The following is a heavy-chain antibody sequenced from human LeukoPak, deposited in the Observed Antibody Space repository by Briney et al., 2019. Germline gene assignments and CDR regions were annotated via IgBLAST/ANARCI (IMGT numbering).Heavy chain of an antibody. J-gene: IGHJ5*02. CDR3: AKGFRWGET. Sequence: KSSETLSLTCAVYGGSFSGYYWSWIRQPPGKGLEWIGEINHSGSTNYNPSLKSRVTISVDTSKNQFSLKLSSVTAADTAVYYCAKGFRWGETWGQGTLVTVSS. V-gene: IGHV4-34*01. CDR1: GGSFSGYY. CDR2: INHSGST. D-gene: IGHD3-16*01.